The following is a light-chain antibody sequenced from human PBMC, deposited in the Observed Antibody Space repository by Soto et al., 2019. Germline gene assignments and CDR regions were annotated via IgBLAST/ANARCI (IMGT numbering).Light chain of an antibody. CDR3: QQFSGYPLT. J-gene: IGKJ5*01. V-gene: IGKV1-5*01. Sequence: DIQMTQSPSTLSASVGDRVTITCRASHSISSWLASYQQKPGKAPKLLIYDASSLESGVPSRFSGSGSGTAFTLTISSLQPEDFATYYCQQFSGYPLTFGQGTRLEIK. CDR2: DAS. CDR1: HSISSW.